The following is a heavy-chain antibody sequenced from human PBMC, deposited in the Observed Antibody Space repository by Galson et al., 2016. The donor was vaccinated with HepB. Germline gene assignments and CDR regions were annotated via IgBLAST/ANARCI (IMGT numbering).Heavy chain of an antibody. CDR2: ITSSGGDT. CDR1: GFIFRTYT. Sequence: SLRLSCAASGFIFRTYTMSWVRQAPGKGLEWVSSITSSGGDTYYADSVKGRFTVSRDNTKNSVYLQMSSLGAEDTALYYCARKFGDIRRYHYYGMDVWGPGTTVTVSS. V-gene: IGHV3-21*01. D-gene: IGHD3-16*01. J-gene: IGHJ6*02. CDR3: ARKFGDIRRYHYYGMDV.